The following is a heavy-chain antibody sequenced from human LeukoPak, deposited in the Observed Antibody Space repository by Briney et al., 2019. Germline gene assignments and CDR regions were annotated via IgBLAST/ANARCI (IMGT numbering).Heavy chain of an antibody. Sequence: GGSLRLSCAASGFTFSTYDMNWVRQAPGKGLEWVSSISSRSSSIYYADSVKGRFTISRDNAKNSLYLQMNSLRAEDTAVYWCARDYIAFDPLDYWGQGTLVTVSS. D-gene: IGHD2-15*01. CDR2: ISSRSSSI. CDR1: GFTFSTYD. V-gene: IGHV3-21*01. CDR3: ARDYIAFDPLDY. J-gene: IGHJ4*02.